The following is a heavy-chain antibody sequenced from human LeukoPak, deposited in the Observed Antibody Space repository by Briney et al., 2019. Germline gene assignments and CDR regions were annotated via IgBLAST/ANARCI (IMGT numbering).Heavy chain of an antibody. CDR1: GFTFSSYS. J-gene: IGHJ5*02. CDR2: ISSNRSDI. D-gene: IGHD6-6*01. CDR3: ARDYWQLVRGWFDP. Sequence: GGSLRLSCAASGFTFSSYSMNGVGQAPGKGLEWGSSISSNRSDIYYADSVKGRFTISRDNAKNSLYLQMNSLRAEDTAVYYCARDYWQLVRGWFDPWGQGTLVTVSS. V-gene: IGHV3-21*01.